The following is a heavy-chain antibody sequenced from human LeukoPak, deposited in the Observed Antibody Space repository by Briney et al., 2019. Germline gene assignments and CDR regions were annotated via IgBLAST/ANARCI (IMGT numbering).Heavy chain of an antibody. CDR2: IYSGGST. CDR3: ARGWGLHL. V-gene: IGHV3-53*01. D-gene: IGHD2-21*02. J-gene: IGHJ5*02. CDR1: GFTFDDYG. Sequence: AGGSLRLSCAASGFTFDDYGMSWVRQAPGKGLEWVSVIYSGGSTYYADSVKGRFTISRDNSKNTLYLQMNSLRAEDTAVYYCARGWGLHLWGQGTLVTVSS.